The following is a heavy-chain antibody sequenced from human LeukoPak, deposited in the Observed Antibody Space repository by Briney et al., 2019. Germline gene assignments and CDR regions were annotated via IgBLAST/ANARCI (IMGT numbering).Heavy chain of an antibody. CDR3: ARDLLDYYDSSGYYDP. CDR2: IYYSGST. V-gene: IGHV4-61*01. Sequence: PSETLSLTCTVSGGSISSSSYSWSWIRQPPGKGLEWIGYIYYSGSTNYNPSLKSRVTISVDTSKNQFSLKLSSVTAADTAVYYCARDLLDYYDSSGYYDPWGQGTLVTVSS. CDR1: GGSISSSSYS. J-gene: IGHJ5*02. D-gene: IGHD3-22*01.